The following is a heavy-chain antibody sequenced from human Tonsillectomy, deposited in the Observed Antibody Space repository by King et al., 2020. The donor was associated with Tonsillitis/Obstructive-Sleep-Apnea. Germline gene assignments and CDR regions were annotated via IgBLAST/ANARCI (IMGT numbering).Heavy chain of an antibody. Sequence: VQLVESEAEMKKPGESLKISCKGSGYSFTSYWMGWVRQMPGKGLEWMGIIYPGDSDTRYNPSFQGQVTISADKSTSTPYLQWSSLKASDTAWYYCTRLDGYCSSTYCYDPYYFDNWGQGTLVTVSS. CDR1: GYSFTSYW. J-gene: IGHJ4*02. V-gene: IGHV5-51*01. D-gene: IGHD2-2*01. CDR3: TRLDGYCSSTYCYDPYYFDN. CDR2: IYPGDSDT.